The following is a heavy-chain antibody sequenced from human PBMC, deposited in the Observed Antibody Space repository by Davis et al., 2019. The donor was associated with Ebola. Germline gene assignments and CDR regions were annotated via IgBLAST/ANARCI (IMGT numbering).Heavy chain of an antibody. Sequence: GGSLRLSCAASGFTFSSYSMNWVRQAPGKGLEWVANIKQDGSDKYYVDSVKGRFTISRDNGKKSLYLQMKSLRAEDTAVYYCAREDNIRTTVSDQYYYGMDVWGQGTTVTVFS. CDR1: GFTFSSYS. J-gene: IGHJ6*02. CDR2: IKQDGSDK. CDR3: AREDNIRTTVSDQYYYGMDV. D-gene: IGHD4-11*01. V-gene: IGHV3-7*01.